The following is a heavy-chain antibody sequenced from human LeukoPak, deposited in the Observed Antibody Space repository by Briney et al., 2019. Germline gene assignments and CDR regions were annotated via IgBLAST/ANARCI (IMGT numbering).Heavy chain of an antibody. CDR1: GGSFSGYY. J-gene: IGHJ3*02. Sequence: PSETLSLTCAVYGGSFSGYYWSWIRQPPGKGLEWIGEINHSGSTNYNPSLKSRVTISVDTSKNQFSLKLSSVTAADTAVYYCASTSGPHVLLRGPNAFDIWGQGTMVTVSS. V-gene: IGHV4-34*01. CDR2: INHSGST. D-gene: IGHD3-10*01. CDR3: ASTSGPHVLLRGPNAFDI.